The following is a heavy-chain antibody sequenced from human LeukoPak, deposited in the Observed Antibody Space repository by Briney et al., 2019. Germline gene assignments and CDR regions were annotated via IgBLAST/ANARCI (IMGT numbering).Heavy chain of an antibody. CDR1: GYTFTIYG. D-gene: IGHD3-22*01. V-gene: IGHV1-18*01. J-gene: IGHJ4*02. Sequence: ASVKVSCKASGYTFTIYGISWVRQAPGQGLEWMGWISAYNGNTNYAQKLQGRVSMTTDTSTSTAYMELRSLRSDDTAVYYCAREMTYYDSSGYYYAQYYFDYWGQGTLVTVSS. CDR3: AREMTYYDSSGYYYAQYYFDY. CDR2: ISAYNGNT.